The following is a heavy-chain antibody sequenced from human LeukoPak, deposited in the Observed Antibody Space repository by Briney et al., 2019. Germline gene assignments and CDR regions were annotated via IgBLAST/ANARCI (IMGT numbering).Heavy chain of an antibody. Sequence: PGGSLRLSCTASGFTFTRYMMNWVRQAPGKGLEWLSSIRSSSNEIYYADSVKGRFTISRDNAKNSVYLQINSLRAEDTAVYYCTRDLDLYNDGFDVWGQGTRVIVSS. V-gene: IGHV3-21*01. CDR1: GFTFTRYM. D-gene: IGHD1-14*01. CDR2: IRSSSNEI. J-gene: IGHJ3*01. CDR3: TRDLDLYNDGFDV.